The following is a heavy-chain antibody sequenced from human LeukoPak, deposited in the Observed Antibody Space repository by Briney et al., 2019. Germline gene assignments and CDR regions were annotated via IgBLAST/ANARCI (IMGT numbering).Heavy chain of an antibody. Sequence: GGSLRLSCAASGFTFSSYAMHWVRQAPGKGLEWVAVISYDGSNKYYADSVKGRFTISRDNSKNMLYLQMNSLRAEDTAVYYCARVPPPSDNYYYYNGMDVWGKGTTVTVSS. V-gene: IGHV3-30*04. CDR2: ISYDGSNK. CDR1: GFTFSSYA. CDR3: ARVPPPSDNYYYYNGMDV. J-gene: IGHJ6*04.